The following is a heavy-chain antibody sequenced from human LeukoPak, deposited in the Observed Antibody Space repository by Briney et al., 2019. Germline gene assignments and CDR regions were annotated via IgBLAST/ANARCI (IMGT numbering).Heavy chain of an antibody. J-gene: IGHJ4*02. CDR1: GGSISSYY. Sequence: SETLSLTCTVSGGSISSYYWSWIRQPPGKGLEWIGYISYSGSTNCNPSLESRVTISVDTSKNQFSLKLTSMTAADTAVYYCARHGRTNGDSKKAFDYWGQGTLVTVSS. CDR3: ARHGRTNGDSKKAFDY. V-gene: IGHV4-59*08. D-gene: IGHD4-17*01. CDR2: ISYSGST.